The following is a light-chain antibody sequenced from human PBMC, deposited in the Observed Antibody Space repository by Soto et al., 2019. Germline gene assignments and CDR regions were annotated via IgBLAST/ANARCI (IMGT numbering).Light chain of an antibody. J-gene: IGKJ5*01. Sequence: VLTQSPGTLSLSPGERPTLSCRASQTVRNNYLAWYQQKPGQAPRLLIYDASSRATGIPDRFSGSGSGTDFTLTISSLEPEDFAVYYCQQYGSSSITFGQGTRLEIK. CDR2: DAS. CDR3: QQYGSSSIT. V-gene: IGKV3-20*01. CDR1: QTVRNNY.